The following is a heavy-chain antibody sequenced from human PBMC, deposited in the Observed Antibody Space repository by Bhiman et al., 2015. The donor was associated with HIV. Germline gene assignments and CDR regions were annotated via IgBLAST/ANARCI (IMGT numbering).Heavy chain of an antibody. CDR1: GFTFDDYA. J-gene: IGHJ4*02. CDR3: AKAGPSYSSSWYFDY. D-gene: IGHD6-13*01. CDR2: ISWNSGSI. Sequence: EVQLVESGGGLVQPGRSLRLSCAASGFTFDDYAMHWVRQAPGKGLEWVSGISWNSGSIGYADSVKGRFTISRDNAKNSLYLQMNSLRAEDTALYYCAKAGPSYSSSWYFDYWGQGTLVTVSS. V-gene: IGHV3-9*01.